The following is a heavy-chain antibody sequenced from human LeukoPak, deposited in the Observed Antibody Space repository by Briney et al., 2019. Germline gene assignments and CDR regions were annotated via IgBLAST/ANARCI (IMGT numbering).Heavy chain of an antibody. J-gene: IGHJ5*02. V-gene: IGHV4-4*07. D-gene: IGHD3-3*01. CDR2: MYTSGST. CDR3: ARDVAYDFWSEAVFDP. CDR1: GGSISSYY. Sequence: PSETLSLTCIVSGGSISSYYWSWIRQPAGKGLEWIGRMYTSGSTNYNPSLKSRVTMSVDTSKNQFSLKLSSVTAADTAVHYCARDVAYDFWSEAVFDPWGQGTLVTVSS.